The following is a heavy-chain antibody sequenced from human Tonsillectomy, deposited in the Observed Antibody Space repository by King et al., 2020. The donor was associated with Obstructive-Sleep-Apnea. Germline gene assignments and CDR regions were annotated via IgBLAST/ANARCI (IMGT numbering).Heavy chain of an antibody. CDR3: ARVGDYDSSGYYYDY. CDR2: TRNKANSYTT. J-gene: IGHJ4*02. Sequence: QLVQSGGGLVQPGGSLRLSCAASGFTFSDHYMDWVRQAPGKGLEWVGRTRNKANSYTTEYAASVKGRFTISRDDSKNSLYLQMNSLKTEDTAVYYCARVGDYDSSGYYYDYWGQGTLVTVSS. CDR1: GFTFSDHY. D-gene: IGHD3-22*01. V-gene: IGHV3-72*01.